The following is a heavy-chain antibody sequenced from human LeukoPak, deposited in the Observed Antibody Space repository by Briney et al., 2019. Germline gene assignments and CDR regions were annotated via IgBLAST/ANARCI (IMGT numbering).Heavy chain of an antibody. D-gene: IGHD6-19*01. Sequence: PGGSLRLSCAASGFTFSSYEMNWVRQAPGKGLEWVSYISSSGSNIYYADSVKGRFTISRDHAKNSLYLQMNSMRAEDTAVYYCARGLGPWLVEGFDYWGQGTLVTVSS. V-gene: IGHV3-48*03. CDR2: ISSSGSNI. CDR1: GFTFSSYE. J-gene: IGHJ4*02. CDR3: ARGLGPWLVEGFDY.